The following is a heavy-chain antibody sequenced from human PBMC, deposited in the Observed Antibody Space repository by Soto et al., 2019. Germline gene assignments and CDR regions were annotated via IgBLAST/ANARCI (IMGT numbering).Heavy chain of an antibody. J-gene: IGHJ6*02. V-gene: IGHV3-30*18. D-gene: IGHD6-13*01. CDR2: ISYDGSNK. CDR3: AKEYSSSWGQLSYYYYGMDV. Sequence: GGSLSLSCAASGFPFSSYGMHWVRQAPGKGLEWVAVISYDGSNKYYADSVKGRFTISRDNSKNTLYLQMNSLRAEDTAVYYCAKEYSSSWGQLSYYYYGMDVWGQGTTVTVSS. CDR1: GFPFSSYG.